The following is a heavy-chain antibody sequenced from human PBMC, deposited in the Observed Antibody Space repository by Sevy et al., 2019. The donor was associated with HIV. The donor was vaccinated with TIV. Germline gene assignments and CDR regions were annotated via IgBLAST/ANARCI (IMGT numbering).Heavy chain of an antibody. CDR1: GFTFSNAW. J-gene: IGHJ6*02. D-gene: IGHD3-3*01. CDR2: IKSKTDGGTT. V-gene: IGHV3-15*01. Sequence: GGSLRLSCAASGFTFSNAWMSWVRQAPGKGLEWVGRIKSKTDGGTTDYAAPVKGRFTISRDDSKNMLYLQMNSLKTEDTAVYYCTTDFAPHYDFWSGYYNPRYYGMDVWGQGTTVTVSS. CDR3: TTDFAPHYDFWSGYYNPRYYGMDV.